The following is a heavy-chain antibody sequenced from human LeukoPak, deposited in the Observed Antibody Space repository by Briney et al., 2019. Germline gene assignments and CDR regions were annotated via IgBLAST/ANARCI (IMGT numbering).Heavy chain of an antibody. CDR1: GYTFTSYD. CDR3: ARALRVGRCSADY. V-gene: IGHV1-8*01. CDR2: MNPNSGNT. J-gene: IGHJ4*02. D-gene: IGHD4/OR15-4a*01. Sequence: ASVKVSCKASGYTFTSYDINWVRQATGQGLEWMGWMNPNSGNTGSAQRFQGRVTMTRNTSISTAYMELSSLRSEDTAVYYCARALRVGRCSADYWGQGTLVTVSS.